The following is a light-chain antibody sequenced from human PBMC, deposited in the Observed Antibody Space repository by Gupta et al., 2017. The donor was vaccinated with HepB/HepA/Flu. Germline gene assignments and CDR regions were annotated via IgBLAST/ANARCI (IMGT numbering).Light chain of an antibody. V-gene: IGKV3-20*01. Sequence: EIVLTQSPGTLSLSPGERATLSCRVGQSVNSRDLAWYQQRRGQAPRVLIYAAYSRATGIPDRFSCSGSGTDFTLTIRTREPEDFAVYYCQLYSRKTPTYTFGQGTNLE. J-gene: IGKJ2*01. CDR2: AAY. CDR1: QSVNSRD. CDR3: QLYSRKTPTYT.